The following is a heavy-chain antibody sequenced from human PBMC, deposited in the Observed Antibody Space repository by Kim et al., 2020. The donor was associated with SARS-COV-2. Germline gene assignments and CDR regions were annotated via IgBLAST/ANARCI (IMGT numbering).Heavy chain of an antibody. J-gene: IGHJ4*02. V-gene: IGHV3-11*04. Sequence: YYADSVRFRFTISRDTAKNSLYLQLNSLRAEDTAVYYCARDYYGAGSFDYWGQGTLVTVSS. D-gene: IGHD3-10*01. CDR3: ARDYYGAGSFDY.